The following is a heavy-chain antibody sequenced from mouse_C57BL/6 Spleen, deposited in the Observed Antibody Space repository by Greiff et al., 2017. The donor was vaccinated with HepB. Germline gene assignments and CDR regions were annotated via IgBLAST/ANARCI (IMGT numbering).Heavy chain of an antibody. CDR3: ARGTTVVAGGFAY. J-gene: IGHJ3*01. CDR1: GYAFSSSW. CDR2: IYPGDGDT. D-gene: IGHD1-1*01. Sequence: QVQLKQSGPELVKPGASVKISCKASGYAFSSSWMNWVKQRPGKGLEWIGRIYPGDGDTNYNGKFKGKATLTADKSSSTAYMQLSSLTSEDSAVYFCARGTTVVAGGFAYWGQGTLVTVSA. V-gene: IGHV1-82*01.